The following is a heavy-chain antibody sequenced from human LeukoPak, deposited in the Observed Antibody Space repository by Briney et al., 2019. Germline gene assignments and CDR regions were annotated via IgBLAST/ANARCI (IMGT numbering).Heavy chain of an antibody. V-gene: IGHV3-30*04. CDR2: ISYDGSNK. D-gene: IGHD1-26*01. CDR3: ARDPYSGSRVGSYTWFDP. J-gene: IGHJ5*02. Sequence: GRSLRLFCAASGFTFSVYAMHWVRQAPGKGLEWVAIISYDGSNKYYADSVKGRYTISRDNSKNTVYLQLNSLRAEDTAVYYCARDPYSGSRVGSYTWFDPWGQGTLVTVSS. CDR1: GFTFSVYA.